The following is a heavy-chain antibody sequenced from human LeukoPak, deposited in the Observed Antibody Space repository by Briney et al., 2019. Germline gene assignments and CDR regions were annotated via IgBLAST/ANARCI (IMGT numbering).Heavy chain of an antibody. Sequence: PSETLSLTCTVSGGSIRTSSYYWGWIRQPPGKGLEWIGTIYYSGSTYYNPSLESRVTISLDMSKNQFSLNLTSVTAADTAVYYSATPGYCSTIDCYYYMDVWGKGTTVTVSS. CDR2: IYYSGST. CDR3: ATPGYCSTIDCYYYMDV. V-gene: IGHV4-39*01. J-gene: IGHJ6*03. CDR1: GGSIRTSSYY. D-gene: IGHD2-2*01.